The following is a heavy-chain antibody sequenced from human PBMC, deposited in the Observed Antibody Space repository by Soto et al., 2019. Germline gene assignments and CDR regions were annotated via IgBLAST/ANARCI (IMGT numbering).Heavy chain of an antibody. J-gene: IGHJ4*02. Sequence: EVQLLESGGGLVQPGGSLRLSCAASGFTFSSYAMSWVRQAPGKGLEWVSAISGSGGSTYYADSVKGRFTISRDNSKNTLYLQMNSLRAEDTAVYYCAKDLLARGVIAIYFDYWGQGTLVTVSS. CDR2: ISGSGGST. V-gene: IGHV3-23*01. CDR1: GFTFSSYA. D-gene: IGHD3-10*01. CDR3: AKDLLARGVIAIYFDY.